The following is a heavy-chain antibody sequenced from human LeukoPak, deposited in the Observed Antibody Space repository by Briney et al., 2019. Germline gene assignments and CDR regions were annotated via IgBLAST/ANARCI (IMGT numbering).Heavy chain of an antibody. Sequence: PSETLSLTCTVSGGSISSYYWSCIRQPPGKGLEWIGHISYSGSANHNPSLKGRLTMSIDTPKTQFSLKLSPVTAADTAVYYCARDRSIIGTPANYYFDYWGQGTLVTVSS. J-gene: IGHJ4*02. D-gene: IGHD1-7*01. CDR1: GGSISSYY. CDR2: ISYSGSA. CDR3: ARDRSIIGTPANYYFDY. V-gene: IGHV4-59*01.